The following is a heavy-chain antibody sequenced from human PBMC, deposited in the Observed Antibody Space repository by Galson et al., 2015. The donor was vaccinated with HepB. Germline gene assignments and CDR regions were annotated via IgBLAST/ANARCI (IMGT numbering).Heavy chain of an antibody. J-gene: IGHJ4*02. D-gene: IGHD6-13*01. CDR3: ARGRVAGRYFDL. CDR2: ITHTGDTR. CDR1: GFSFSDFY. Sequence: SLRLSCAASGFSFSDFYMTWIRQAPGKGLEWVSYITHTGDTRYYAQSLKGRFTISRDNARNSLYLQMDSLTAEDTAVYYCARGRVAGRYFDLWGQGTLVTVSS. V-gene: IGHV3-11*01.